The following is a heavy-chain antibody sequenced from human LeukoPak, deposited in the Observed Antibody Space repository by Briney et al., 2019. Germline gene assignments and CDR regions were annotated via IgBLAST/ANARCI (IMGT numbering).Heavy chain of an antibody. Sequence: GGSLRLSCAASGFTFSSYAMHWVRQAPGKGLEWVAVISYDGSNKYYADSVKGRFTISRDDAQNSVYLQMNSLRAEDTAFYYCARDPIYSTGWYDYWGQGTLATVSS. CDR3: ARDPIYSTGWYDY. CDR1: GFTFSSYA. J-gene: IGHJ4*02. V-gene: IGHV3-30-3*01. CDR2: ISYDGSNK. D-gene: IGHD6-19*01.